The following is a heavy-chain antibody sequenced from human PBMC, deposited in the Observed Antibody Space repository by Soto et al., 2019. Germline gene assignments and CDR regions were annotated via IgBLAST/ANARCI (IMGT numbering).Heavy chain of an antibody. V-gene: IGHV4-30-4*01. CDR2: IYYIGTT. D-gene: IGHD3-10*01. J-gene: IGHJ5*02. Sequence: SETLSLTCTVSGDSMGSGDYYWTWIRQPPGKGLEWIGYIYYIGTTFYNPSLEGRVNISIDTSKNHFSLRLTSVTAADTAVYYCSRGSTYYGFLTWGQGTLVTVSS. CDR1: GDSMGSGDYY. CDR3: SRGSTYYGFLT.